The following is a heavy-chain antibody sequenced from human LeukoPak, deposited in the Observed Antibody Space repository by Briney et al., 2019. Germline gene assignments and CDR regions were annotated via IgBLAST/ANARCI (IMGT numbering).Heavy chain of an antibody. CDR3: ASPHDYGDYYGMDV. CDR2: INTNTGNP. J-gene: IGHJ6*02. CDR1: GYTFTSYA. D-gene: IGHD4-17*01. V-gene: IGHV7-4-1*02. Sequence: GASVKVSFTASGYTFTSYAMNWVRQAPGQGLEWMGWINTNTGNPTYAQGFTGRFVFSLDTSVSTAYLQISSLKAEDTAVYYCASPHDYGDYYGMDVWGQGTTVTVSS.